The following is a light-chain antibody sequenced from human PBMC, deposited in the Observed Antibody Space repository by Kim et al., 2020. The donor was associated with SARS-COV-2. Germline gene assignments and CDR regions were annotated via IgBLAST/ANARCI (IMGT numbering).Light chain of an antibody. CDR2: SAS. CDR3: QQLSSYPLT. CDR1: QGISSY. V-gene: IGKV1-9*01. J-gene: IGKJ4*01. Sequence: GDRVTITCRASQGISSYLAWYQQKPGLAPKVLIYSASTLQSGVPSRFSGSGSGTDFTPTISSLQPEDFATYYCQQLSSYPLTFGGGTK.